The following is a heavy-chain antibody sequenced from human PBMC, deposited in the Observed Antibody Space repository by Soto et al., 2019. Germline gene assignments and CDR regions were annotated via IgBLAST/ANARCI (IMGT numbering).Heavy chain of an antibody. V-gene: IGHV4-39*01. D-gene: IGHD4-17*01. CDR1: GGSVNSDNFS. J-gene: IGHJ6*03. CDR3: VGLPPTVTPGRNFYFYMDV. CDR2: IHNGGAA. Sequence: QLRLQESGPRLLRPSATLSLTCAVSGGSVNSDNFSWGWVRQPPGKGPEWVATIHNGGAADYNPSLRGRAAISIDTSRNEISMQLTSVTAADKSLEYGVGLPPTVTPGRNFYFYMDVWGKGTTVTVSS.